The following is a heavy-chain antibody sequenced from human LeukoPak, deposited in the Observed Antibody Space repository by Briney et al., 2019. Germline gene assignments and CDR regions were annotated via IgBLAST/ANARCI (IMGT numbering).Heavy chain of an antibody. CDR2: IYYSGST. CDR1: GGSISSYY. Sequence: SETLSLTCTVSGGSISSYYWSWIRQPPGKGLEWIGYIYYSGSTNYNPSLKSRVTISVDTSKNQFSLKLSSVTAADTAVYYCARLSPGSLDMFGYWGQGTLVTVSS. J-gene: IGHJ4*02. V-gene: IGHV4-59*08. D-gene: IGHD3/OR15-3a*01. CDR3: ARLSPGSLDMFGY.